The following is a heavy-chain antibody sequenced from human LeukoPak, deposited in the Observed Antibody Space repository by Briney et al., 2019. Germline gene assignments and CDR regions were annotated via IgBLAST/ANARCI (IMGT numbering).Heavy chain of an antibody. CDR2: INPNSGGT. V-gene: IGHV1-2*02. Sequence: ASVKVSCKASGYTFTSYDISWVRQATGQGLEWMGWINPNSGGTNYAQKFQGRVTMTRDTSISTAYMELSRLRSDDTAVYYCAEAGSLSYVGSHAFDIWGQGTMVTVSS. CDR1: GYTFTSYD. J-gene: IGHJ3*02. CDR3: AEAGSLSYVGSHAFDI. D-gene: IGHD5-18*01.